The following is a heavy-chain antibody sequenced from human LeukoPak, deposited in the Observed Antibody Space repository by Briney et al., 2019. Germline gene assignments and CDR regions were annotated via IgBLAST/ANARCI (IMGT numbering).Heavy chain of an antibody. D-gene: IGHD4-17*01. CDR2: INHSGST. CDR1: GGSFSGYY. V-gene: IGHV4-34*01. CDR3: ARWYGDYPSFYLDA. J-gene: IGHJ4*02. Sequence: SETLSLTCAVYGGSFSGYYWSWIRQPPGKGLEWIGEINHSGSTNYNPSLKSRVTISVDTSKNQFSLKLSSVTAADTAVYYCARWYGDYPSFYLDAWGQGTLVTVSS.